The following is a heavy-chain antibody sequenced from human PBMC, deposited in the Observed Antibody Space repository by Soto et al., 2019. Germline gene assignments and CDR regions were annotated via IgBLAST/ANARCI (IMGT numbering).Heavy chain of an antibody. CDR3: SFQLLVHYYYGMDV. Sequence: GGSLRLSCAASGFTFSSYWMHWVRQAPGKGLVWVSRINSDGSSTSYADSVKGRFTISRDNAKNTLYLQMNRLRAEDTAVYYCSFQLLVHYYYGMDVWGQGTTVTVSS. D-gene: IGHD3-16*01. V-gene: IGHV3-74*01. J-gene: IGHJ6*02. CDR2: INSDGSST. CDR1: GFTFSSYW.